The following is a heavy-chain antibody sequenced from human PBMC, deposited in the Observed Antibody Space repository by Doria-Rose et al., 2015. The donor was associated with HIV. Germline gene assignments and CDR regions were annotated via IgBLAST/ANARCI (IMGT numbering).Heavy chain of an antibody. CDR2: IFSDDER. CDR3: ARIKSSRWYHKYYFDF. D-gene: IGHD6-13*01. J-gene: IGHJ4*02. Sequence: QVTLKESGPVLVKPTETLTLPCTVSGVSLSSPGMGASWIRQPPGKALEWLANIFSDDERSYKTSLKSRLTISRGTSKSQVVLTMTDMDPVDTATYYCARIKSSRWYHKYYFDFWGQGTLVIVSA. CDR1: GVSLSSPGMG. V-gene: IGHV2-26*01.